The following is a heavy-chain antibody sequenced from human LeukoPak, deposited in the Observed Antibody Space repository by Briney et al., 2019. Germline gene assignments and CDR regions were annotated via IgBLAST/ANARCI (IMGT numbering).Heavy chain of an antibody. CDR3: ARHGATPTGHYFHN. Sequence: ESGPALVKPPETPILTSTLSGVSPSTGQMRGTWIRQPPGKALVWLARIEWDDDKLYRTSLGARLTIYKDTSKNQVVLTMPNMDPEDTATYYCARHGATPTGHYFHNWGQGTLVTVSS. CDR2: IEWDDDK. V-gene: IGHV2-70*04. D-gene: IGHD2-8*02. CDR1: GVSPSTGQMR. J-gene: IGHJ4*02.